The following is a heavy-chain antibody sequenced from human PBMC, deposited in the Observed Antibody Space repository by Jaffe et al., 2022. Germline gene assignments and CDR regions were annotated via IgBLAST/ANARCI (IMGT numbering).Heavy chain of an antibody. CDR1: GYSISSGYY. CDR2: IHYSGST. J-gene: IGHJ4*02. Sequence: QVQLQESGPGLVKPSETLSLTCAVSGYSISSGYYWGWIRQSPGKGLEWIASIHYSGSTYYNPSLKSRVAISIDMSENQFSLKLSSVTAADTAVYYCARQAPYSSGWHFDYWGQGTLVTVSS. CDR3: ARQAPYSSGWHFDY. V-gene: IGHV4-38-2*01. D-gene: IGHD6-19*01.